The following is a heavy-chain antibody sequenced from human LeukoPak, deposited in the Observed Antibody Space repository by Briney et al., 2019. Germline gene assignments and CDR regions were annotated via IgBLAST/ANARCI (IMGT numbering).Heavy chain of an antibody. CDR3: ARYSAASGLGY. CDR2: IKQDGSEK. D-gene: IGHD1-26*01. CDR1: GFTFSSYG. V-gene: IGHV3-7*01. J-gene: IGHJ4*02. Sequence: GGSLRLSCAASGFTFSSYGMHWVRQAPGKGLEWVANIKQDGSEKYYVDSVKGRFTISRDNAKNSLYLQMNSLRAEDTAVYYCARYSAASGLGYWGQGTLVTVSS.